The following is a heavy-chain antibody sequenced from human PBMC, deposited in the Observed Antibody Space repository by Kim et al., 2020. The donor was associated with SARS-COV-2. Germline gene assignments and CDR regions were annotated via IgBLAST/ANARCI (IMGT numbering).Heavy chain of an antibody. V-gene: IGHV4-59*11. CDR1: GGSISNHY. CDR2: IDYSGST. CDR3: ARDPPGPDYSFDL. J-gene: IGHJ3*01. Sequence: SETLSLTCIVSGGSISNHYWSWIRQPPGKGLEWIGYIDYSGSTNSNPSLKSRGTISVDTSKNQFSLKLSSVTAADTAVYYCARDPPGPDYSFDLWGQGTMVTVCS. D-gene: IGHD5-12*01.